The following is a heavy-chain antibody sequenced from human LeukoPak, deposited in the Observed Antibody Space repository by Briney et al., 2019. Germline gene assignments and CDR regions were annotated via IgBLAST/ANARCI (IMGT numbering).Heavy chain of an antibody. CDR1: GFSLSTSGVG. J-gene: IGHJ5*02. Sequence: SGPTLVNPTQTLTLTCTFSGFSLSTSGVGVGWIRQPPGKALEWLALIYWDDDKRYSPSLKSRLTITKDTSKNQVVLTMTNMDPVDTATYYCAHSPYYYGPGSYQPKNWFDPWGQGTLVTVSS. D-gene: IGHD3-10*01. CDR2: IYWDDDK. CDR3: AHSPYYYGPGSYQPKNWFDP. V-gene: IGHV2-5*02.